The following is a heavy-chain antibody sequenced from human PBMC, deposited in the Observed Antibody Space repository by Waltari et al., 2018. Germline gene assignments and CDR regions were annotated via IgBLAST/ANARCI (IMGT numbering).Heavy chain of an antibody. CDR2: IYHDGTT. J-gene: IGHJ4*02. Sequence: QLQLQESGPGLVKSSETLSLTCDVSGYAINSGFHWGWIRQPPGRGLEWVATIYHDGTTFYNPSLTGRVTTSMDTSKNQFSLKMKSVTAADTAVYYCTRQVLGYCTSAACRRLESWGQGTLVTVSS. D-gene: IGHD2-2*03. CDR3: TRQVLGYCTSAACRRLES. V-gene: IGHV4-38-2*01. CDR1: GYAINSGFH.